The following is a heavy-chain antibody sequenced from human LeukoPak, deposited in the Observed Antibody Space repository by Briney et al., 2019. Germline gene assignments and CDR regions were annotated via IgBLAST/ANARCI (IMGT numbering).Heavy chain of an antibody. V-gene: IGHV3-23*01. Sequence: AGGSLRLSCAASGFTFNNYAMTWVRQAQGKGLEWVSSICYRAEHTYSAASVKGRFTISRDNSKNRVYLQMNILRAEDTAVYYCAKDDFPLYLSFSWGQGTLVTVSS. CDR1: GFTFNNYA. J-gene: IGHJ5*02. D-gene: IGHD2-8*01. CDR3: AKDDFPLYLSFS. CDR2: ICYRAEHT.